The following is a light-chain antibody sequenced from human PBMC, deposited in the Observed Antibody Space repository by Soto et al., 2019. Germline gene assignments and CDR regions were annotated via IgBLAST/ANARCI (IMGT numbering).Light chain of an antibody. J-gene: IGLJ2*01. Sequence: QSVLTQPPSVSGAPGQRVTISCTGSSSNIGAGYEVHWYQQLPGTAPKLLIYGNIYRPSGVPDRFSGSKSGTSVSLAITGLQAEDEADYHGTSYDSSLSGVVFCGGTKVTLL. V-gene: IGLV1-40*01. CDR3: TSYDSSLSGVV. CDR1: SSNIGAGYE. CDR2: GNI.